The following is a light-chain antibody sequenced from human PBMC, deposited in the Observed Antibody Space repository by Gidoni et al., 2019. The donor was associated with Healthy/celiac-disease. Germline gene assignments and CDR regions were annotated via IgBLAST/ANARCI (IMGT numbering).Light chain of an antibody. J-gene: IGKJ4*01. Sequence: IVLTQSPDTLSLSAGARATLSCRARQSVSSNYLAWYQQKAGQTPRLLIYAASSRATGIPDRFSGGGSGTDFTLTISRLEPEDFAVYYCQHYGTRTLTFGGGTKVEIK. V-gene: IGKV3-20*01. CDR3: QHYGTRTLT. CDR2: AAS. CDR1: QSVSSNY.